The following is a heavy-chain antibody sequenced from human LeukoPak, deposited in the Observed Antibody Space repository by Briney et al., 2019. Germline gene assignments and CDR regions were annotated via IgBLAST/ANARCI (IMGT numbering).Heavy chain of an antibody. V-gene: IGHV3-48*04. CDR2: ISGSSGTI. D-gene: IGHD3-16*01. J-gene: IGHJ6*03. Sequence: GGSLRLSCAASGFTFSTYSTNWVRQAPGKGLEWVSYISGSSGTIYYADSVKGRFTISRDNAKTSLYLQMNSLRAEDTAIYYCARRSEFGVLYYMDVWGKGTTVTVSS. CDR3: ARRSEFGVLYYMDV. CDR1: GFTFSTYS.